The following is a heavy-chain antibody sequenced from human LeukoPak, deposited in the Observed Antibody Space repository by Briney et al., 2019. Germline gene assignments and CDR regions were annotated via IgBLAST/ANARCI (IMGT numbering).Heavy chain of an antibody. V-gene: IGHV3-15*01. CDR3: TTGLVGDSSGYYYFDAFDI. J-gene: IGHJ3*02. D-gene: IGHD3-22*01. Sequence: GGSLRLSCAASGFTFSNAWMSWVRQAPGKGLEWVGRIKSKTDGGTTNYAAPVKGRFTISRDDSKNTPYLQMNSLKTEDTAVYYCTTGLVGDSSGYYYFDAFDIWGQGTMVTVSS. CDR1: GFTFSNAW. CDR2: IKSKTDGGTT.